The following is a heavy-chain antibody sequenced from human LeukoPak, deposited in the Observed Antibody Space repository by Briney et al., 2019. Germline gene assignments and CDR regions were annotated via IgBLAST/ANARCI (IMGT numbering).Heavy chain of an antibody. D-gene: IGHD6-13*01. Sequence: GGSLRLSCAASGFTFSSYSMNWVRQAPGKGLEWVSYISSSSSTIYYADSVKGRFTISRDNAKNSLYLQMNSLRAEDTAVYYCARDSSSSWPGDAFDIWDQGTMVTVSS. V-gene: IGHV3-48*01. CDR1: GFTFSSYS. J-gene: IGHJ3*02. CDR2: ISSSSSTI. CDR3: ARDSSSSWPGDAFDI.